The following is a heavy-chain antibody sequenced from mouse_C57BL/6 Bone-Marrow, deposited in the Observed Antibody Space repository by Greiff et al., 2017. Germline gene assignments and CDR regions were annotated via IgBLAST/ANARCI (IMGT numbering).Heavy chain of an antibody. V-gene: IGHV1-75*01. D-gene: IGHD4-1*01. Sequence: QVQLQQPGAELVKPGASVKLSCKASGYTFTSYWMHWVKQRPGQGLEWIGWIFPGSGSTYYNEKFKGKATLTVDKSSSTAYMLLSSLTSEDAAVDFCARSNWAHYYFDYWGQGTTLTVSS. J-gene: IGHJ2*01. CDR1: GYTFTSYW. CDR2: IFPGSGST. CDR3: ARSNWAHYYFDY.